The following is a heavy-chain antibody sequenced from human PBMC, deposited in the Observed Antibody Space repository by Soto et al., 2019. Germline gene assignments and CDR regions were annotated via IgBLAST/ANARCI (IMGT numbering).Heavy chain of an antibody. V-gene: IGHV3-30*18. CDR1: GFTFSSYG. CDR3: AKARIAYENWFDP. CDR2: ISYDGSNK. D-gene: IGHD6-13*01. J-gene: IGHJ5*02. Sequence: GGSLRLSCAASGFTFSSYGMHWVRRAPGKGLEWVAVISYDGSNKYYADSVKGRFTISRDNSKNTLYLQMNSLRAEDTAVYYCAKARIAYENWFDPWGQGTLVTVSS.